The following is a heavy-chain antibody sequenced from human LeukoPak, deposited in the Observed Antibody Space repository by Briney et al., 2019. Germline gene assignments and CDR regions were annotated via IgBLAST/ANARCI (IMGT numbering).Heavy chain of an antibody. V-gene: IGHV4-59*08. CDR2: IYYTGIT. J-gene: IGHJ5*02. CDR3: AGLHFAAAEDFGP. CDR1: SRSAIGFY. Sequence: SETLSLTCTVSSRSAIGFYWSWIRQPPEKGLEWIGYIYYTGITNYTPSLRYRVTISVDRSKNQFSLILNSATAADTAKYYCAGLHFAAAEDFGPWGPGALVTVSS. D-gene: IGHD6-25*01.